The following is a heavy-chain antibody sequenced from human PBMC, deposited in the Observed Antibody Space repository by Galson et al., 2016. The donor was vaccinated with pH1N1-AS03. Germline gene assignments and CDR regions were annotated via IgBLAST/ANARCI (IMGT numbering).Heavy chain of an antibody. CDR3: ATEGGKRGLEF. CDR2: VDPEDGES. CDR1: GSTFRDYY. V-gene: IGHV1-69-2*01. J-gene: IGHJ1*01. D-gene: IGHD1-14*01. Sequence: VKVSCKVSGSTFRDYYIHWVKQAPGKGLEWVGLVDPEDGESKYGKKFLDRVTITADTSADTAYMEVNSLRASDTAVFYCATEGGKRGLEFWGQGTLVTVSS.